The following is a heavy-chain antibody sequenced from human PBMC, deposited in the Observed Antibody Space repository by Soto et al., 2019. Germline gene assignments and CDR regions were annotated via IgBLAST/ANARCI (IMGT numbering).Heavy chain of an antibody. D-gene: IGHD4-17*01. V-gene: IGHV3-30*18. CDR2: ISYDGSKK. CDR1: GFTFSNYG. J-gene: IGHJ5*02. Sequence: QVQLVESGGGVVQPGRSLRLSCAASGFTFSNYGVHWVRQAPGKGLEWVAVISYDGSKKYYADSVKGRFTISRDNSKNTLYLQMNSLRTEDTAVYYYGKYSDYGYHRDWFDPWGQGTLVTVSS. CDR3: GKYSDYGYHRDWFDP.